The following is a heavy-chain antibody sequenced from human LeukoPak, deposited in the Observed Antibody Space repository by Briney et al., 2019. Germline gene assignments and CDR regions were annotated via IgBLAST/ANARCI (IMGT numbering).Heavy chain of an antibody. D-gene: IGHD1/OR15-1a*01. Sequence: PGGSLRLSCAASGFSFSTHGMNWVRQAPGKGLEWVSGITPSSDSTYYAESVKGRFTISRDNSKNTVYLQMKSLRAEDTAVYYCAKGPRAVEHSTQYFAYWGQGTLVTVSS. CDR2: ITPSSDST. V-gene: IGHV3-23*01. CDR3: AKGPRAVEHSTQYFAY. CDR1: GFSFSTHG. J-gene: IGHJ4*02.